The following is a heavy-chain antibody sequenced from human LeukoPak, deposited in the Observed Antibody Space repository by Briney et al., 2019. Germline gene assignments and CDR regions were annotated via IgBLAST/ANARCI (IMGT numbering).Heavy chain of an antibody. J-gene: IGHJ4*02. Sequence: SETLSLTCTVSSDSIITTSYWRGWIRQPPGKGLEWIGSIHYSERTHYNPSLKSRVTLSVDTSRNQFSLKLSSVTAADTAVYYCARQRGLGLWYFDYWGRGTLVTVSS. V-gene: IGHV4-39*01. D-gene: IGHD3-16*01. CDR2: IHYSERT. CDR3: ARQRGLGLWYFDY. CDR1: SDSIITTSYW.